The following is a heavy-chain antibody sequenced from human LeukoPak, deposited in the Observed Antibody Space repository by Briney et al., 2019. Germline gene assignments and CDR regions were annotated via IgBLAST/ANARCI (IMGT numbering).Heavy chain of an antibody. CDR2: IKEDGSEK. CDR3: ARPFGNGWFLRDY. J-gene: IGHJ4*02. D-gene: IGHD6-19*01. Sequence: KPGGSLRLSCAASGFTFSSYGMTWVRQAPGKGLEWVANIKEDGSEKYYVDSVRGRFTISRDNAKNSLYLQMNNLRAEDTAVYYCARPFGNGWFLRDYWGRGTLVTVSS. CDR1: GFTFSSYG. V-gene: IGHV3-7*01.